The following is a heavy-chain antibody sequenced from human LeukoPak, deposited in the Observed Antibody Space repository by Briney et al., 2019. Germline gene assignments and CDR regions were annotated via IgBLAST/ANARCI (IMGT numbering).Heavy chain of an antibody. CDR1: GGSISSHY. V-gene: IGHV4-59*11. D-gene: IGHD3-3*01. J-gene: IGHJ4*02. CDR2: IYYSGST. CDR3: ARVPYYDFWSGYAWYFDY. Sequence: SETLSLTCTVSGGSISSHYWSWIRQPPGKGLEWIGYIYYSGSTNYNPSPKSRVTISVDTSKNQFSLKLSSVTAADTAVYYCARVPYYDFWSGYAWYFDYWGQGTLVTVSS.